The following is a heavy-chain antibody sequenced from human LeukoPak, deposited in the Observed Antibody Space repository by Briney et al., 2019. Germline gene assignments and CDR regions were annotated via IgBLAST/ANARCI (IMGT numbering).Heavy chain of an antibody. Sequence: GGSLRPSCAASEFTFSDYSMNWVRQAPGKGLEWVAYISTTGSTIHYADSVRGRFTISRDNANNSLHLQLNALRDEDTAVYYCARDGPQRYSGYFDYWGQGILVIVS. D-gene: IGHD5-12*01. J-gene: IGHJ4*02. CDR1: EFTFSDYS. V-gene: IGHV3-48*02. CDR2: ISTTGSTI. CDR3: ARDGPQRYSGYFDY.